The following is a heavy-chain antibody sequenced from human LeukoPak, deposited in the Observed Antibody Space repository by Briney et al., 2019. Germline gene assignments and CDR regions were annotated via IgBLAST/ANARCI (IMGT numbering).Heavy chain of an antibody. CDR1: GGSISKKY. Sequence: SETLSLTCTVAGGSISKKYWSWIRQPPGKGLEWIGSIYLSGRTNYNPSLKSRVTISVDKSKNQVSLKLTSVTAADTAVYYCAGPSVISTYHWFAPWGQGTLVTVSS. CDR3: AGPSVISTYHWFAP. J-gene: IGHJ5*02. D-gene: IGHD2-21*01. CDR2: IYLSGRT. V-gene: IGHV4-4*09.